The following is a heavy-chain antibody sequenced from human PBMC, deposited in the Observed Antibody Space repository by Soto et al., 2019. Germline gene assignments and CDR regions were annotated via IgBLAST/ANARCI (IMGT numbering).Heavy chain of an antibody. V-gene: IGHV1-18*01. Sequence: QVQLVQSGAEVKKPGASVKVSCKASGYTFTSYGISWVRQAPGQGLEWMGWISAYNGNTNYAQKLQGRVTMTTDTSTSTGYMELRSLRSDDTAVYYCAGVTRGYSGCIHDYWFELWGQGTLVTVSS. J-gene: IGHJ5*02. D-gene: IGHD5-12*01. CDR3: AGVTRGYSGCIHDYWFEL. CDR1: GYTFTSYG. CDR2: ISAYNGNT.